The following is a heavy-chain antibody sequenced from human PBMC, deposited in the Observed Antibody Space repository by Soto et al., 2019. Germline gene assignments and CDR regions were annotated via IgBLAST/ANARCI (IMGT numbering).Heavy chain of an antibody. CDR2: ISYDGSNK. V-gene: IGHV3-30-3*01. J-gene: IGHJ4*02. CDR1: GFTFSSYA. Sequence: QVQLVESGGGVVQPGRSLRLSCAASGFTFSSYAVHWVRQAPGMGLEWVAVISYDGSNKYYADSVKGRFTISRDNSKNTLYLQMNSLRAEDTAVYYCARGGQLGYCSGGACYRMGYWGQGTLVTVSS. CDR3: ARGGQLGYCSGGACYRMGY. D-gene: IGHD2-15*01.